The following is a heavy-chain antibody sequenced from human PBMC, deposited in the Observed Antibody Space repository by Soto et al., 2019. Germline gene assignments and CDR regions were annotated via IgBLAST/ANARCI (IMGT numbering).Heavy chain of an antibody. Sequence: ASVKVSCKASGYTFTSYGIHWVRQAPGQRLEWMGWINAANGDTKYSPKFQGRVTITRDTSASTAYMELSSLRSEDTAVYYCVRRHVSATGIDWFFDYWGQGTLVTVSS. CDR2: INAANGDT. CDR1: GYTFTSYG. CDR3: VRRHVSATGIDWFFDY. J-gene: IGHJ4*02. D-gene: IGHD3-9*01. V-gene: IGHV1-3*01.